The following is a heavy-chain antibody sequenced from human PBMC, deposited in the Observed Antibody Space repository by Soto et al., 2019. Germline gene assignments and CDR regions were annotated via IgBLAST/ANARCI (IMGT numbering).Heavy chain of an antibody. Sequence: ASVKVSCKASGYTFTGYYMHWVRQAPGQGLEWMGWINPNSGGSNYAQKFQGRVTMTRDTSISTAYMELSRLRSDDTAVYYCASPFADGLYDYFWGSYRYNYYYGMDVWGQGTTVTVSS. CDR3: ASPFADGLYDYFWGSYRYNYYYGMDV. V-gene: IGHV1-2*02. CDR1: GYTFTGYY. J-gene: IGHJ6*02. D-gene: IGHD3-16*02. CDR2: INPNSGGS.